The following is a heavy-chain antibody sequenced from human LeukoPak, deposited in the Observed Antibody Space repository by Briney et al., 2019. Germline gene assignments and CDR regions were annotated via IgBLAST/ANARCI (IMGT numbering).Heavy chain of an antibody. J-gene: IGHJ4*02. Sequence: SETLSLACAVYGESFSGYYWTWIRQSPGKGLELIGEINHSGTTNYNPSLKSRVAVSVDTSKNQFSLTVNSVTAADTAVYYCARGLDDYIWGSYRYTRTIPFDYWGQGTLVTVSS. CDR1: GESFSGYY. V-gene: IGHV4-34*01. CDR2: INHSGTT. CDR3: ARGLDDYIWGSYRYTRTIPFDY. D-gene: IGHD3-16*02.